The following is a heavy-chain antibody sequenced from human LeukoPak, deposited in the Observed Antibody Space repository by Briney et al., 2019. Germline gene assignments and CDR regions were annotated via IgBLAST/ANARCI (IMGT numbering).Heavy chain of an antibody. Sequence: GGSLRLSCTASGFTFCNYALSWYRQAPGKGVEGVAFIRSKTYRGTTEYAASVKGRFTISRDDSKNIAYLQINSLKTEDTAVYYCARANSFDISGYYFDYWGQGTLVTVSS. CDR1: GFTFCNYA. CDR3: ARANSFDISGYYFDY. D-gene: IGHD3-22*01. J-gene: IGHJ4*02. V-gene: IGHV3-49*03. CDR2: IRSKTYRGTT.